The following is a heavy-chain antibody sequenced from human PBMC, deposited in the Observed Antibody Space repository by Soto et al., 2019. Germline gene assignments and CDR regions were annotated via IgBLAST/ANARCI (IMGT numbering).Heavy chain of an antibody. CDR3: ARGTYFHDSGGYPRCYFDN. Sequence: PSETLSLTCTVSEGSIRNNHYYWGLVRQPPGKGLEWIASISYSGTTYYNPSLKSRVSISVDTSKNQFSLKLSSVTAADTAMYYCARGTYFHDSGGYPRCYFDNWGQGTLVNVSS. D-gene: IGHD3-22*01. V-gene: IGHV4-39*07. J-gene: IGHJ4*02. CDR2: ISYSGTT. CDR1: EGSIRNNHYY.